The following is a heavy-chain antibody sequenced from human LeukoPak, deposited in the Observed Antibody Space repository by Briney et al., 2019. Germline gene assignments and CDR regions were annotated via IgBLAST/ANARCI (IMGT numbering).Heavy chain of an antibody. Sequence: ASVKASCKVSGYTFTGYYMHWVRQAPGQGLEWMGWINPNSGGTNYAQKFQGRVTMTRDMSTSTVYMELSSLRSEDTAVYYCARGDFWSGYYGYYYYYMDVWGKGTTVTVSS. CDR3: ARGDFWSGYYGYYYYYMDV. CDR2: INPNSGGT. CDR1: GYTFTGYY. V-gene: IGHV1-2*02. J-gene: IGHJ6*03. D-gene: IGHD3-3*01.